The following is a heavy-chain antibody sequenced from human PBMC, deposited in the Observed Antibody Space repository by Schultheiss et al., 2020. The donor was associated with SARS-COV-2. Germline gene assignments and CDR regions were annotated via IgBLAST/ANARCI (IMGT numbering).Heavy chain of an antibody. CDR2: IYTSGST. Sequence: SETLSLTCTVSGGSISSYYWSWIRQPAGKGLEWIGRIYTSGSTNYNPSLKSRVTISVDTSKNQFSLKLSSVTAADTAVYYCAREGDYGDPYYYYGMDVWGQGTTVTVSS. D-gene: IGHD4-17*01. CDR1: GGSISSYY. V-gene: IGHV4-4*07. J-gene: IGHJ6*02. CDR3: AREGDYGDPYYYYGMDV.